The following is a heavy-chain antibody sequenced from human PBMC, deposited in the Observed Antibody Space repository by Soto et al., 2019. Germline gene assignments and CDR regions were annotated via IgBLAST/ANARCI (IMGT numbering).Heavy chain of an antibody. CDR3: AATLDWGSYDFGGYPS. Sequence: SVKVSCKGSGFTFSRSAVQWVRQARGQGLEWIGWIVAASGKTDYSQIFQERVTITRDMSTSTAYMELSSLSSEDTAVYYCAATLDWGSYDFGGYPSWGQGTLVTVSS. CDR2: IVAASGKT. V-gene: IGHV1-58*01. J-gene: IGHJ4*02. CDR1: GFTFSRSA. D-gene: IGHD3-22*01.